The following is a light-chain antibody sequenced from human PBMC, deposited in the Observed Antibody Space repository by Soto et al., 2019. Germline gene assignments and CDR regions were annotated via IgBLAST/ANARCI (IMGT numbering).Light chain of an antibody. CDR3: ATWDDTLSGVV. V-gene: IGLV1-44*01. CDR1: NSNIGSHT. CDR2: NND. Sequence: QSVLTQPPSASGTPGQRVTISCSGSNSNIGSHTVSWYQQFPGTAPRLLIYNNDQRPSGVADRFSGSKSGTSASLAISGLQSEDEGDYFCATWDDTLSGVVFGGGTKLTVL. J-gene: IGLJ2*01.